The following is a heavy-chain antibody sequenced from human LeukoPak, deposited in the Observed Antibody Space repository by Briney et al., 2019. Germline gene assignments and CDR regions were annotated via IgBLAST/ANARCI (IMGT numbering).Heavy chain of an antibody. V-gene: IGHV3-30*03. CDR2: ISYDGSNK. D-gene: IGHD2-15*01. J-gene: IGHJ4*02. CDR3: ARQHCSGGDCYFFD. CDR1: GFTFSSYG. Sequence: GGSLRLSCAASGFTFSSYGMHWVRQAPGKGLEWVAVISYDGSNKYYADSVKGRFTISRDNSKNTLYLQLNSLRAEDTAVYYCARQHCSGGDCYFFDWGQGTLVTVSS.